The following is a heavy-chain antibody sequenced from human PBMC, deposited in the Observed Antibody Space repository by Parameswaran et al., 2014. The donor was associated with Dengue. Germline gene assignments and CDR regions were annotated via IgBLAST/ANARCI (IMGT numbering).Heavy chain of an antibody. D-gene: IGHD6-19*01. V-gene: IGHV4-39*07. J-gene: IGHJ4*02. CDR2: IYYSGST. Sequence: WIRQPPGKGLEWIGSIYYSGSTYYNPSLKSRVTISVDTSKNQFSLKLSSVTAADTAVYYCARDHKQWLPYYFDYWGQGTLVTVSS. CDR3: ARDHKQWLPYYFDY.